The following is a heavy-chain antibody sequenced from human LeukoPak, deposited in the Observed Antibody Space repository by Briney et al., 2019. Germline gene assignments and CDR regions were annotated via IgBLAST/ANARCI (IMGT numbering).Heavy chain of an antibody. Sequence: PGTLSLTCAVPGGSISSSNWWSWVRQPPGKGLEWIGEIYHSGSTNYNPSLKSRVTISVDKSKNQFSLKLSSVTAADTAVYYCASARWLLPFDPWGQGTLVTVSS. CDR3: ASARWLLPFDP. CDR2: IYHSGST. CDR1: GGSISSSNW. V-gene: IGHV4-4*03. D-gene: IGHD5-24*01. J-gene: IGHJ5*02.